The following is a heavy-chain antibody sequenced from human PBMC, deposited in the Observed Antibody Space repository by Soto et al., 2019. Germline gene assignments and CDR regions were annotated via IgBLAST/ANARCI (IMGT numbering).Heavy chain of an antibody. V-gene: IGHV5-51*01. J-gene: IGHJ6*02. CDR2: IYPGDSDT. Sequence: ESLKISCQGSGCNFASYWIGWVRQMPGKDLEWMGIIYPGDSDTRYSPSFQGQVTISADKSLRTAYLQWTSLKASDTALYYCARTRSFTLGFYYDGMDVWGQGTTVTVSS. CDR1: GCNFASYW. CDR3: ARTRSFTLGFYYDGMDV. D-gene: IGHD6-6*01.